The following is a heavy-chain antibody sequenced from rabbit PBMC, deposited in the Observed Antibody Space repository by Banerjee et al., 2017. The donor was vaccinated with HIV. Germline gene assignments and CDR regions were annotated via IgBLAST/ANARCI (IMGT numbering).Heavy chain of an antibody. Sequence: QEQLEESGGDLVKPEGSLTLTCTASAFSFSNKYVMCWVRQAPGKGLEWIACIYADVSGSAYYASWAKGRFTISKPSSTTVTLQMTSLTAADTATYFCARDYNDYGDNTRLDLWGPGTLVTVS. J-gene: IGHJ3*01. CDR1: AFSFSNKYV. D-gene: IGHD2-1*01. V-gene: IGHV1S45*01. CDR3: ARDYNDYGDNTRLDL. CDR2: IYADVSGSA.